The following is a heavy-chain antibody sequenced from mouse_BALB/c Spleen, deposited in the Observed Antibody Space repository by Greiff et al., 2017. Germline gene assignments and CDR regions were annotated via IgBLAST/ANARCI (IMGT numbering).Heavy chain of an antibody. V-gene: IGHV5-12-2*01. CDR1: GFTFSSYT. CDR2: ISNGGGST. J-gene: IGHJ2*01. Sequence: EVQLQESGGGLVQPGGSLKLSCAASGFTFSSYTMSWVRQTPEKRLEWVAYISNGGGSTYYPDTVKGRFTISRDNAKNTLYLQMSSLKSEDTAMYYCAKHDSGRVHYFDYWGQGTTLTVSS. D-gene: IGHD3-2*02. CDR3: AKHDSGRVHYFDY.